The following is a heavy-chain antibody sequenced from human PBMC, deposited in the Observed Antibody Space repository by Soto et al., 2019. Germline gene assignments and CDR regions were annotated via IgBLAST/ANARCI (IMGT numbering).Heavy chain of an antibody. CDR2: VYDADGK. D-gene: IGHD1-1*01. CDR3: ATWLQREHAYDV. CDR1: GMTVSGKKY. J-gene: IGHJ3*01. V-gene: IGHV3-53*01. Sequence: PGGSLRLSCAVVGMTVSGKKYVAWVRQAPGKGLEWVSGVYDADGKYYADSVKGRFTTSRDSSKTIVYLEMNDLGPEDTAIYYCATWLQREHAYDVWGLGTAVTVS.